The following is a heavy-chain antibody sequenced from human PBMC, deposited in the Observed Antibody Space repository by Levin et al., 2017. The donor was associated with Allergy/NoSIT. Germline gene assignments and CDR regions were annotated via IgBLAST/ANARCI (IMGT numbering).Heavy chain of an antibody. CDR2: IFHRGRS. J-gene: IGHJ5*02. V-gene: IGHV4-30-2*06. Sequence: LRLSCAVSGGSISSGGYSWSWIRQSPGKGLEWVGDIFHRGRSTYNPSLKSRVTMSLDTSKNHYYLNLSSVTAADTAVYFCAREGTRGTTAWFDPWGQGTLVTVSS. D-gene: IGHD1-7*01. CDR3: AREGTRGTTAWFDP. CDR1: GGSISSGGYS.